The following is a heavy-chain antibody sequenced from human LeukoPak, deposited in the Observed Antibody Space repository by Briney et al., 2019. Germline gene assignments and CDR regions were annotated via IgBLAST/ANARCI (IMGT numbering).Heavy chain of an antibody. V-gene: IGHV1-18*01. CDR1: GYTFTNYA. CDR3: ARVPSPPAIGKFCSNGVCSDF. D-gene: IGHD2-8*01. Sequence: GASVKVSCKASGYTFTNYAISWVRQAPGQGLEWMGWISAYNGNTDYAQKFQGRVTMTIDTSTTTASMEVRSLRSDDTAVYYCARVPSPPAIGKFCSNGVCSDFWGQGTLVTVSS. CDR2: ISAYNGNT. J-gene: IGHJ4*02.